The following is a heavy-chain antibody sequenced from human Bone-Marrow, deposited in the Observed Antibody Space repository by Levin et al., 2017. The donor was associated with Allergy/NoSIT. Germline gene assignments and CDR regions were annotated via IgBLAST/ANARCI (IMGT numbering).Heavy chain of an antibody. D-gene: IGHD3-22*01. CDR2: IYYSGST. J-gene: IGHJ4*02. CDR3: ARGGGYLMKYFDY. Sequence: SQTLSLTCTVSGGSISSYYWSWIRQPPGKGLEWIGYIYYSGSTNYNPSLKSRVTISVDTSKNQFSLKLSSVTAADTAVYYCARGGGYLMKYFDYWGQGTLVTVSS. CDR1: GGSISSYY. V-gene: IGHV4-59*01.